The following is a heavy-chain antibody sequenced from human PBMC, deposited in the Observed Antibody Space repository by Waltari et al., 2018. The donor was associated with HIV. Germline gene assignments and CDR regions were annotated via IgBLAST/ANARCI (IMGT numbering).Heavy chain of an antibody. J-gene: IGHJ2*01. D-gene: IGHD3-22*01. CDR3: ARDRGYYYDSSGYYPHWYFDL. CDR2: INAGNGNT. CDR1: GYTFTSYA. Sequence: QVQLVQSGAEVKKPGASVKVSCKADGYTFTSYAMHWVSQAPGQRREGMGWINAGNGNTKYSQKFQGRVTITRDTSASTAYMELSSLRSEDTAVYYCARDRGYYYDSSGYYPHWYFDLWGRGTLVTVSS. V-gene: IGHV1-3*01.